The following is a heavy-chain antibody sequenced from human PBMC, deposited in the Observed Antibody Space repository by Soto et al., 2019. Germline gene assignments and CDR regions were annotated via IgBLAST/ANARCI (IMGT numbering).Heavy chain of an antibody. CDR2: ISKDGDIK. D-gene: IGHD1-7*01. Sequence: PGESLKISCAASGFTFNTYGMHWVRQAPGKGLEWVAVISKDGDIKFYADSMKGRFTISRDNSKNTLYLQVNSLRPEDTAVYYCTNWNYPQSDWGQGTLVTVSS. CDR3: TNWNYPQSD. V-gene: IGHV3-30*18. J-gene: IGHJ4*02. CDR1: GFTFNTYG.